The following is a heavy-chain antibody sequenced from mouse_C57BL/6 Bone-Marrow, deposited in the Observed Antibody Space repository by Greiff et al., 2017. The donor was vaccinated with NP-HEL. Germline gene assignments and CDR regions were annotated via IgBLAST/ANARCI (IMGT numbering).Heavy chain of an antibody. V-gene: IGHV1-54*01. J-gene: IGHJ2*01. CDR2: INPGSGGT. CDR3: ARGDYYGPFY. D-gene: IGHD1-1*01. CDR1: GYAFTNYL. Sequence: VKLQESGAELVRPGTSVKVSCKASGYAFTNYLIEWVKQRPGQGLEWIGVINPGSGGTNYNEKFKGKATLTADKSSSTAYMQLSSLTSEDSAVYFCARGDYYGPFYWGQGTTLTVSS.